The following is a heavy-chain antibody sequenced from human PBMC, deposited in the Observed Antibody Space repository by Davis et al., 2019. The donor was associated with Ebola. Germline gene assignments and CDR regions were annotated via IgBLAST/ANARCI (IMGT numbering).Heavy chain of an antibody. CDR2: IYHSGST. V-gene: IGHV4-39*01. D-gene: IGHD3-3*01. Sequence: PGGSLRLSCTVSGGSISINNYYWGWIRQPPGKGLEWIGSIYHSGSTYYSPSLRSRVTISADTSKNQFSLKLSSVTAADTAVYYCGSTIFGVVLPSYIDYWGQGTLVTVSS. CDR1: GGSISINNYY. J-gene: IGHJ4*02. CDR3: GSTIFGVVLPSYIDY.